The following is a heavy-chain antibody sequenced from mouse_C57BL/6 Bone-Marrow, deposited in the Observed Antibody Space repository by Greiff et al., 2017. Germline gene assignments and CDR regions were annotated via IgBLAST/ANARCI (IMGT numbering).Heavy chain of an antibody. J-gene: IGHJ3*01. V-gene: IGHV1-74*01. Sequence: QVQLQQSGAELVKPGASVKVSCKASGYTFTSYWMHWVKQRPGQGLEWIGRIHPSDSDTNYNQKFKGKATLTVDKYSSTAYMQLSSLTSEDSAVYYCAPFYWWFAYWGQGTLVTVSA. D-gene: IGHD2-1*01. CDR1: GYTFTSYW. CDR3: APFYWWFAY. CDR2: IHPSDSDT.